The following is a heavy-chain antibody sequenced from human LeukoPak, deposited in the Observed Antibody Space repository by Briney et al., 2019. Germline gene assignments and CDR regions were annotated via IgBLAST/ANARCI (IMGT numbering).Heavy chain of an antibody. CDR3: ARVHNEGSHYVY. J-gene: IGHJ4*02. V-gene: IGHV1-24*01. CDR2: FDPEDGET. Sequence: GASVKVSFKVSGYTLTELSMHWVRQAPGKGREWMGGFDPEDGETIYAQKLQGRVTMTTDTSTSTAYMELRSLRSDDTAVYYCARVHNEGSHYVYWGQGTLVTVSS. D-gene: IGHD1-26*01. CDR1: GYTLTELS.